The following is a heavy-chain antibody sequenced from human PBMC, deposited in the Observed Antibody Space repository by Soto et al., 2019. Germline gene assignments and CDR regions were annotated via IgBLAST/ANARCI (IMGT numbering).Heavy chain of an antibody. CDR1: GFTFSSYG. CDR2: ISYDGSNK. V-gene: IGHV3-30*18. J-gene: IGHJ5*02. D-gene: IGHD1-1*01. CDR3: AKSIGPGTPTDWFDP. Sequence: QPGGSLRLSCAASGFTFSSYGMHWVRQAPGKGLEWVAVISYDGSNKYYADSVKGRFTISRDNSKNTLYLQMNSLRAEDTAVYYCAKSIGPGTPTDWFDPWGQGTLVTSPQ.